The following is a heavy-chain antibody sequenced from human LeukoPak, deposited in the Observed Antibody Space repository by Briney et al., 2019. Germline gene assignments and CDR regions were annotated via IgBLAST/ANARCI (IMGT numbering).Heavy chain of an antibody. CDR1: GYTFTSYD. Sequence: ASVKVSCKASGYTFTSYDINWVRQATGQGLAWMGWMNPNSGNTGYAQKYQGRVTMTRNTSISTAYMELSSLRSEDMAVYYCVVEVASKFDYWGQGTLVTVPS. CDR2: MNPNSGNT. CDR3: VVEVASKFDY. J-gene: IGHJ4*02. D-gene: IGHD2-15*01. V-gene: IGHV1-8*01.